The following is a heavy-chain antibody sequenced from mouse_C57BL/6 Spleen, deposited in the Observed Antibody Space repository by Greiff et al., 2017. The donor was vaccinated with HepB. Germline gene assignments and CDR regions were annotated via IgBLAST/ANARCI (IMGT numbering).Heavy chain of an antibody. Sequence: EVMLVESGGGLVKPGGSLKLSCAASGFTFSDYGMHWVRQAPEKGLEWVAYISSGSSTIYYADTVKGRFTISRDNAKNTLFLQMTSLRSEDTAMYYCAREGSRFYFDYWGQGTTLTVSS. CDR3: AREGSRFYFDY. V-gene: IGHV5-17*01. D-gene: IGHD1-1*01. J-gene: IGHJ2*01. CDR1: GFTFSDYG. CDR2: ISSGSSTI.